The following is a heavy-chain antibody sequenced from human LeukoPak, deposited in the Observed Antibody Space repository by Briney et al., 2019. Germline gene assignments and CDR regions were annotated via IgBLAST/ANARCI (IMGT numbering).Heavy chain of an antibody. CDR3: ARVISGGCSSTSCYDY. V-gene: IGHV1-69*01. J-gene: IGHJ4*02. CDR1: GGTFSSYA. CDR2: IIPIFGTA. D-gene: IGHD2-2*01. Sequence: PVKVSCKASGGTFSSYAISWVRQAPGQGLEWMGGIIPIFGTANYAQKFQGRVTITADESTSTAYMELSSLRSEDTAVYYCARVISGGCSSTSCYDYWGQGTLVTVSS.